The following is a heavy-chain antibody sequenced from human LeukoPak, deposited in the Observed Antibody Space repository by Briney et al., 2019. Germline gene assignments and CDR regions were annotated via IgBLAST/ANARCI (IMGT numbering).Heavy chain of an antibody. J-gene: IGHJ4*02. D-gene: IGHD3-22*01. V-gene: IGHV4-39*01. Sequence: SETLSLTCTVSGDSINSGPYYWGWIRQPPGKGLEWIGNIYYGENTYYNPSLKSRVTISIDTSNNQFYLKLSSLTAADTAVYYCARRDDSSGYHKIFDYWGQGTLVTVSS. CDR3: ARRDDSSGYHKIFDY. CDR1: GDSINSGPYY. CDR2: IYYGENT.